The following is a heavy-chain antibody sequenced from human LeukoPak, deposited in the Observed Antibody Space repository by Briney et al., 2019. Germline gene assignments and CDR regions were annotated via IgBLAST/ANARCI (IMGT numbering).Heavy chain of an antibody. CDR2: VVPEDGEI. V-gene: IGHV1-24*01. CDR1: GYTLTELS. J-gene: IGHJ4*02. D-gene: IGHD1-26*01. Sequence: ASVKVSCKVSGYTLTELSMHWVRQAPGKGLEWMGGVVPEDGEIIYAQKFQGRVTMTEDTSTDTAYMELSSLRSEDTAVYYCAIDVGELLTYWGQGTLVTVSS. CDR3: AIDVGELLTY.